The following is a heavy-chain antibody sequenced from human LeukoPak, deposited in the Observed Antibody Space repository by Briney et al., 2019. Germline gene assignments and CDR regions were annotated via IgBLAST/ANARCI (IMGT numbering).Heavy chain of an antibody. CDR1: GFTFSSYG. CDR3: AKDGRAMVRGAIDY. Sequence: GGSLRLSCAASGFTFSSYGMHWVRQAPGKGLEWVAVISYDGSNKYYADSVKGRFTISRDNSKNTLYLQMNSLRAEDTAVYYCAKDGRAMVRGAIDYWGQGTPVTVSS. D-gene: IGHD3-10*01. V-gene: IGHV3-30*18. CDR2: ISYDGSNK. J-gene: IGHJ4*02.